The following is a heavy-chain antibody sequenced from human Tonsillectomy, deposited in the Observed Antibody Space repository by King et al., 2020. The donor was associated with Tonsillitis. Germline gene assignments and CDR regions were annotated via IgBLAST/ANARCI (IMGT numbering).Heavy chain of an antibody. V-gene: IGHV3-64*05. CDR1: GFTVSYYT. CDR2: ISSNGGST. CDR3: VKLTYDGSAYPF. Sequence: VQLVESGGGLVQPGGSLRLACSASGFTVSYYTMHLVRQAPGKGLEYVSAISSNGGSTYYADSVKGRFTISRDDSKNTLYVQMSSLRAEDTAVYYCVKLTYDGSAYPFWGQGTLVTVSS. J-gene: IGHJ4*02. D-gene: IGHD3-22*01.